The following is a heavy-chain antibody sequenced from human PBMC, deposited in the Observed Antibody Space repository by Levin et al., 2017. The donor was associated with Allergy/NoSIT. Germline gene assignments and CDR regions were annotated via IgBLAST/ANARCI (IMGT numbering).Heavy chain of an antibody. CDR3: VRDHGDYDGSGYYFDY. D-gene: IGHD3-22*01. CDR2: IDHSGNT. V-gene: IGHV4-4*02. Sequence: SETLSLTCAVSGGSISSSHWWSWVRQPPGEGLGWVGEIDHSGNTNYKSSLKSRVTISVDTSKNQFSLRLSSVTAADTAVYYCVRDHGDYDGSGYYFDYWGQGHLVTVSS. CDR1: GGSISSSHW. J-gene: IGHJ4*02.